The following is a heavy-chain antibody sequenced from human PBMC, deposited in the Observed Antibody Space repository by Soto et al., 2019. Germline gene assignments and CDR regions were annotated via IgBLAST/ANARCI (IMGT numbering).Heavy chain of an antibody. CDR2: IYPGDSDT. D-gene: IGHD2-2*01. CDR3: ARNWASGYCSSTSCPYGMDV. J-gene: IGHJ6*02. CDR1: GYSFTSYW. V-gene: IGHV5-51*01. Sequence: GESLKISCKGSGYSFTSYWIGWVRQMPGKGLEWMGIIYPGDSDTRYSPSFQGQVTISADKSISTAYLQWSSLKASDTAMYYCARNWASGYCSSTSCPYGMDVWGQGTTVTV.